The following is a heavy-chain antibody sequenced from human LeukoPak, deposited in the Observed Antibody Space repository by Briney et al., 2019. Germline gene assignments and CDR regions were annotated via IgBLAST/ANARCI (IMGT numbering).Heavy chain of an antibody. J-gene: IGHJ4*02. CDR2: INHSGST. V-gene: IGHV4-34*01. D-gene: IGHD2-21*02. CDR1: GGSFSGYY. CDR3: AREGGDYVFRSPARVIY. Sequence: SETLSLTCAVYGGSFSGYYWSWIRQPPGKGLEWIGEINHSGSTNYNPSLKSRVTMSVDTSKNQFSLKLSSVTAADTAVYYCAREGGDYVFRSPARVIYWGQGTLVTVSS.